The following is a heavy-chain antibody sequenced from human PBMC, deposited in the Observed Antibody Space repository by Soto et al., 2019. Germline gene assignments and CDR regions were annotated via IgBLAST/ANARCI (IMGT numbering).Heavy chain of an antibody. D-gene: IGHD3-9*01. CDR3: ARGGDTYYDILTPPLVDY. Sequence: ASVKVSCKASGYTFTSYYMHWVRQAPGQGLEWMGIINPSGGSTSYAQKFQGRVTMTRDTSTSTVYMELSSLRSEDTAVYYCARGGDTYYDILTPPLVDYWGQGTLVTVSS. J-gene: IGHJ4*02. CDR1: GYTFTSYY. CDR2: INPSGGST. V-gene: IGHV1-46*01.